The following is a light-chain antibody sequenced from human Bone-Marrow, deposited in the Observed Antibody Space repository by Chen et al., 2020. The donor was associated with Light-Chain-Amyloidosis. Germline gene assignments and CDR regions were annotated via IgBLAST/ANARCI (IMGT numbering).Light chain of an antibody. V-gene: IGKV4-1*01. CDR1: QSVLYSSNNKNY. CDR2: WAS. J-gene: IGKJ1*01. CDR3: QHYYGIQTWT. Sequence: DIVMTQSQDSLAVSLGERATINCKSSQSVLYSSNNKNYLAWYQQKPGQPPKLLIYWASTRESGVHDLFRGSGSGTDFTLPGSSLQAEDVAVYYCQHYYGIQTWTFGQGTKVEIK.